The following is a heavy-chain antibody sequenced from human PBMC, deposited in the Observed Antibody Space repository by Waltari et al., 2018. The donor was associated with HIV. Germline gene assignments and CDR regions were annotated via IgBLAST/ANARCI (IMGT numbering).Heavy chain of an antibody. V-gene: IGHV3-7*01. CDR1: GFTFSSYW. CDR2: IKQDGSEK. D-gene: IGHD1-26*01. Sequence: EVQLVESGGGLVQPGGSLRLSCAASGFTFSSYWMSWVSQAPGKGLEWVANIKQDGSEKYYVDSVKGRFTISRDNAKNSLYLQMNSLRAEDTAVYYCAREGRELLDAFDIWGQGTMVTVSS. CDR3: AREGRELLDAFDI. J-gene: IGHJ3*02.